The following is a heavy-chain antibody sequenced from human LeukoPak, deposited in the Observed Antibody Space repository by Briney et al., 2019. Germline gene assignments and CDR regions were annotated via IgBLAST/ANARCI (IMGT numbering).Heavy chain of an antibody. V-gene: IGHV3-23*05. D-gene: IGHD1-1*01. Sequence: GGSLRLSCATSGFTFSTYAITWVREAPGKGLEWVSAMDIYSTKTNYADSVKGRFTISRDNSKNTLYLQMNSLRGEDTAIYYCARDWKADFWGHGTLVTVSS. CDR3: ARDWKADF. CDR1: GFTFSTYA. J-gene: IGHJ4*01. CDR2: MDIYSTKT.